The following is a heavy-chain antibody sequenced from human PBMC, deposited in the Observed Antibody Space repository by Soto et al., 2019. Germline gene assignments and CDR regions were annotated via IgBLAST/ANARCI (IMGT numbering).Heavy chain of an antibody. V-gene: IGHV1-18*01. J-gene: IGHJ6*02. Sequence: QVQLVQSGAEVRKPGASVKVSCKTSGYTFSRSGISWVRQAPGQGLEWMGWISTYNGDANYAQKLQGRVTMTTDTSTSTAFMELGSLTSDDTAVYSCARSGAVPYYYYGLGVWGQGTTVTVSS. CDR1: GYTFSRSG. D-gene: IGHD1-26*01. CDR2: ISTYNGDA. CDR3: ARSGAVPYYYYGLGV.